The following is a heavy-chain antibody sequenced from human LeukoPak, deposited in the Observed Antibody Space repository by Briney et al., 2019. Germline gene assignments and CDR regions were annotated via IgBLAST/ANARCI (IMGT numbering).Heavy chain of an antibody. J-gene: IGHJ4*02. Sequence: GRSLRLSCAASGFTFSSYAMHWVRQAPGKGLEWVAVISYDGSNKYYADSVKGRFTISRDNSKNTLYLQMNSLRAEDTAVYYCARDSELHYYDSSGSAYYNYWGQGTLVTVSS. CDR1: GFTFSSYA. CDR3: ARDSELHYYDSSGSAYYNY. V-gene: IGHV3-30*14. D-gene: IGHD3-22*01. CDR2: ISYDGSNK.